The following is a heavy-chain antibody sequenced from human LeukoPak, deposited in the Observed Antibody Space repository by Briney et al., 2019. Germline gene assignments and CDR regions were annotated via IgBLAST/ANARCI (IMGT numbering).Heavy chain of an antibody. V-gene: IGHV4-34*01. J-gene: IGHJ3*02. D-gene: IGHD4-11*01. Sequence: SETLSLTCAVYGGSFSGYYWSWIRQPPGKGLEWIGEINHSGRTNYNPSLKSRVTISVDTSKNQFSLKLSSVTAADTAVYYCARGDYSNYFSNHAFDIWGQGTMVTVSS. CDR3: ARGDYSNYFSNHAFDI. CDR2: INHSGRT. CDR1: GGSFSGYY.